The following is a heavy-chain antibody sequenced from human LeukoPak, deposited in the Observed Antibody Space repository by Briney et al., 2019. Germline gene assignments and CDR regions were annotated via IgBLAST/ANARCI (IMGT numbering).Heavy chain of an antibody. V-gene: IGHV3-23*01. Sequence: GGSLRLSCAASGFTFSKFALSWVRQAPGKGLEWVSTINDRGTGTYYADSVKGRSTISRDNPKNTLYLQMNSLRAEDTAVYYCAKRGSYSSSFTSTFDYWGQGTLVTVSS. CDR2: INDRGTGT. CDR1: GFTFSKFA. D-gene: IGHD6-6*01. CDR3: AKRGSYSSSFTSTFDY. J-gene: IGHJ4*02.